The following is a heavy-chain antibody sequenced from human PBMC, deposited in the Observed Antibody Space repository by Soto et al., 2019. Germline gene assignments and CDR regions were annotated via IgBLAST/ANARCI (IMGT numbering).Heavy chain of an antibody. CDR2: ISGSGGST. J-gene: IGHJ4*01. D-gene: IGHD3-10*01. CDR1: GFTFSSYA. CDR3: SIDPNLVWFGDLWAY. V-gene: IGHV3-23*01. Sequence: GGSLRLSCAAPGFTFSSYAMSWVRQAPGKGLEWVSAISGSGGSTYYADSVKGRFTISRDNSKNTLYLQMNSLRAEDTAVYYCSIDPNLVWFGDLWAYSGQGTLVLVSA.